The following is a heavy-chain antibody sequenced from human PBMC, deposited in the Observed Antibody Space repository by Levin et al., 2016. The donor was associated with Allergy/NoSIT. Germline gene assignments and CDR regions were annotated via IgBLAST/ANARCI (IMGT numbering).Heavy chain of an antibody. J-gene: IGHJ3*02. V-gene: IGHV4-59*01. CDR2: IYYSGST. Sequence: SETLSLTCTVSGGSISSYYWSWIRQPPGKGLEWIGYIYYSGSTNYNPSLKSRVTISVDTSKNQFSLKLSSVTAADTAVYYCARETGTPGNCSSTSCYEGYDAFDIWGQGTMVTVSS. D-gene: IGHD2-2*01. CDR3: ARETGTPGNCSSTSCYEGYDAFDI. CDR1: GGSISSYY.